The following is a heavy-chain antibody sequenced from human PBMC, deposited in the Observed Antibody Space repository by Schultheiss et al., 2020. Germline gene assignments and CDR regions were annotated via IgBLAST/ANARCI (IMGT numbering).Heavy chain of an antibody. V-gene: IGHV4-61*01. CDR1: GGSISSSSYY. Sequence: AETLSLTCTVSGGSISSSSYYWSWIRQQPGNGLECIGYIYYSGSTYYNPSLKSRVAISVDTSKNQFSLKLSSVTAADTAVYYCAKDVRGYSTRGDAFDVWGQGTMVTVS. D-gene: IGHD6-13*01. J-gene: IGHJ3*01. CDR2: IYYSGST. CDR3: AKDVRGYSTRGDAFDV.